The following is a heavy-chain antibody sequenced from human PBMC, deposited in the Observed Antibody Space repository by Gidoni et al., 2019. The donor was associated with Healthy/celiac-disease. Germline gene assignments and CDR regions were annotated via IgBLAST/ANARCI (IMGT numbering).Heavy chain of an antibody. V-gene: IGHV3-23*01. CDR3: AKLGRGDGYNWGIDYFDY. D-gene: IGHD5-12*01. Sequence: EVQLLESGGGLVQPGGSLRLSCAASGFTFSSYAMSWVRQAPGKGLEWVSAISGSGGSTYYADSVKGRFTISRDNSKNTLYLQMNSLRAEDTAVYYCAKLGRGDGYNWGIDYFDYWGQGTLVTVSS. CDR2: ISGSGGST. CDR1: GFTFSSYA. J-gene: IGHJ4*02.